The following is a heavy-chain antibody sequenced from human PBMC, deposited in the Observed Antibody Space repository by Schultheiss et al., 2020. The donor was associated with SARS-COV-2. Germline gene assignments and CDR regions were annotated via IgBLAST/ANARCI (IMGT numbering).Heavy chain of an antibody. D-gene: IGHD3-16*02. V-gene: IGHV3-23*01. J-gene: IGHJ5*02. Sequence: GGSLRLSCAASGFTFSSYAMSWVRQAPGKGLEWVSTLSGSGDSTYYADSVKGRFTMSRDTSKNTVYLQMNSLRVDDTAMYYCASERGSGTYRGWFDPWGQGTLVTVSS. CDR1: GFTFSSYA. CDR3: ASERGSGTYRGWFDP. CDR2: LSGSGDST.